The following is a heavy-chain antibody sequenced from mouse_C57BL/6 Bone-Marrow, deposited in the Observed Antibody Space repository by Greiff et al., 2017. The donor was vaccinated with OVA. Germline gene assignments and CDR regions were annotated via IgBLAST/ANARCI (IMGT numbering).Heavy chain of an antibody. CDR2: IWSGGST. CDR3: AKNRDFITTGPYYAIDV. V-gene: IGHV2-5*01. D-gene: IGHD1-1*01. J-gene: IGHJ4*01. Sequence: QVQLKQSGPGLVQPSQSLSITCTVSGFSFTSYGVHWVRQSPGKGLEWLGVIWSGGSTDYNAAFMSRLSITMDNSKSQVFFKMKSLQSDDTAIYYCAKNRDFITTGPYYAIDVWGTGTSVTVSS. CDR1: GFSFTSYG.